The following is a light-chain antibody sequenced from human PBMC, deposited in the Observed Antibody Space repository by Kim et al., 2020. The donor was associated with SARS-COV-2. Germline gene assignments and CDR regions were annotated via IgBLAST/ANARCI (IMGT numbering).Light chain of an antibody. CDR1: QSVTGSW. CDR3: QQYGTSPPT. CDR2: GAS. Sequence: EIVLTQSPGTLSLSPGDRATLSCRASQSVTGSWLAWYHQKPGQAPRLLIYGASSRTAGTPDRFSGSGSGTDFTLTISRLEPEDFAVYYCQQYGTSPPTFGQGTKVDIK. V-gene: IGKV3-20*01. J-gene: IGKJ2*01.